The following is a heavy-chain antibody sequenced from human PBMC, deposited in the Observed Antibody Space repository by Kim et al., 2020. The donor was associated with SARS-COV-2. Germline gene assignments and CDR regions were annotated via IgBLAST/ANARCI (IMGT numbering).Heavy chain of an antibody. V-gene: IGHV3-11*05. Sequence: GGSLRLSCAASAFTFSDFYMSWIRQAPGKGLEWVSYISASNSYTNYADSVKGRFTISRDNAQNSLYLQMSTLRAEDTAVYYCARVRYGAGCHYYFDLWGQRPLVTVPS. CDR2: ISASNSYT. CDR3: ARVRYGAGCHYYFDL. D-gene: IGHD3-10*01. CDR1: AFTFSDFY. J-gene: IGHJ4*02.